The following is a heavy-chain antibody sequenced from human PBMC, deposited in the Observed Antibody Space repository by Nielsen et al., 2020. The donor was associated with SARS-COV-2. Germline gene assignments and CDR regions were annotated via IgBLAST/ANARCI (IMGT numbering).Heavy chain of an antibody. Sequence: GESLKISCKGSGYSFTSYWSGWVRQMPGKGLEWMGIIYPGDSDTRYSPSFQGQVTISADKSISTAYPQWSSLKASDTAMYYCASDPTAMDYYYGMDVWGQGTTVTVSS. V-gene: IGHV5-51*01. J-gene: IGHJ6*02. D-gene: IGHD5-18*01. CDR2: IYPGDSDT. CDR1: GYSFTSYW. CDR3: ASDPTAMDYYYGMDV.